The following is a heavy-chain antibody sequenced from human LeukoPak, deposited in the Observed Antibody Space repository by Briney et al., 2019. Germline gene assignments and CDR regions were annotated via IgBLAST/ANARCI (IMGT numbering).Heavy chain of an antibody. CDR1: GVSISSYY. V-gene: IGHV4-59*01. CDR2: IYYSGST. D-gene: IGHD2-15*01. CDR3: ARGDGRSLDF. Sequence: SETLSLTCTVSGVSISSYYWSWIRQPPGKGLEWIGFIYYSGSTSYNPALQSRVTISVDTSENQFSLKVTSVSAADTAFDFCARGDGRSLDFWGQGTLVIVSS. J-gene: IGHJ4*02.